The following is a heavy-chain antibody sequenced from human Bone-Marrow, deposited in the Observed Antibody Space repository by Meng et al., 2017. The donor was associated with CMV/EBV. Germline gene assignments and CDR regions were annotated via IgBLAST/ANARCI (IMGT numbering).Heavy chain of an antibody. CDR3: ATCTESYYDSRGSFWNF. D-gene: IGHD3-22*01. J-gene: IGHJ4*02. V-gene: IGHV1-2*02. Sequence: ASEKVSRKPSVHTFSDYYLHWVQQAPGQGLEWMGWVNPNSGGTIYAQKFQGRVTMTRDTSISTAYMELSGLRSDDTAVYYCATCTESYYDSRGSFWNFWGQGTLVTGSS. CDR2: VNPNSGGT. CDR1: VHTFSDYY.